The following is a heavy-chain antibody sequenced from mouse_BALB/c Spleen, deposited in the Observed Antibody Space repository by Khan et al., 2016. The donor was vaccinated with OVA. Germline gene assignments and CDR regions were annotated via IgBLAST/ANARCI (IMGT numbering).Heavy chain of an antibody. D-gene: IGHD4-1*01. CDR1: GFTFSSYS. V-gene: IGHV5-6*01. CDR2: ISSGGDYT. Sequence: EVELVESGGDLVKPGGSLKLSCAASGFTFSSYSMSWVRQTPDKRLEWVASISSGGDYTYYPDSVKGRSTISRDNVKNTLYLQMSDLKSEDTAMYYCADHLTGSFAYWGQGTLVTVSA. CDR3: ADHLTGSFAY. J-gene: IGHJ3*01.